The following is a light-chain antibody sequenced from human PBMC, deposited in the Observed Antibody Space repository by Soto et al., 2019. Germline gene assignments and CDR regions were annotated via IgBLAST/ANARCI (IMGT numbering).Light chain of an antibody. V-gene: IGKV3-11*01. CDR3: QQRYNWPQT. Sequence: EIVLTQSPATLSLSPGERATLSCRASQSIIRYLAWYQQKPGQAPRLLIYDSSNRATGIPARFSGSGSGTDFPLTISSLEPEDFAVYYCQQRYNWPQTFGQGTKVEI. J-gene: IGKJ1*01. CDR1: QSIIRY. CDR2: DSS.